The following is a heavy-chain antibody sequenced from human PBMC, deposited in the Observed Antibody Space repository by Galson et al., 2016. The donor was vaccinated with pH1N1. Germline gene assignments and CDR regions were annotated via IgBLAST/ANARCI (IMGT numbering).Heavy chain of an antibody. D-gene: IGHD5-24*01. J-gene: IGHJ4*02. CDR1: GVSISSGSYY. V-gene: IGHV4-61*02. CDR2: IYSSGIA. CDR3: GLEGCYNYGCLDS. Sequence: TLSLTCTVSGVSISSGSYYWSWIRQPAGKGLEWIGCIYSSGIAHYNSSLKGRVTISLDTSKMQFALRLNSVTAADAAIYYCGLEGCYNYGCLDSWGQGTLVTVSS.